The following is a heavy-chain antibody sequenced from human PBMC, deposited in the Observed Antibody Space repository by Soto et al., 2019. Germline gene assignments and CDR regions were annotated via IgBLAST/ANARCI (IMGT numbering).Heavy chain of an antibody. CDR2: TYYSGST. J-gene: IGHJ4*02. CDR1: GGSMIAYY. CDR3: ARVRGTAGKRYFVY. V-gene: IGHV4-59*01. D-gene: IGHD6-19*01. Sequence: PSETLSLTCTVSGGSMIAYYWNWLRQPPGKGLQWIGYTYYSGSTTYNPSLKSRVTISVDSSKNQFSLKMDSVTPADTAVYYCARVRGTAGKRYFVYWGPGTRVTVSS.